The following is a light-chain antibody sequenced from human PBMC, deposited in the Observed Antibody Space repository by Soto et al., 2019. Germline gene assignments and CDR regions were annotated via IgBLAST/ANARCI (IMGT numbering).Light chain of an antibody. V-gene: IGKV1-9*01. CDR2: AAS. Sequence: DIQLTQSPSFLSASVGDRVTITCRASQGIINSLAWYQQKPGKAPELLIYAASTLQSGVPSRFSGSGSGTEFTLTISSLQPEDFATYYCQQLNNYVSFGGGTEVEIK. J-gene: IGKJ4*01. CDR3: QQLNNYVS. CDR1: QGIINS.